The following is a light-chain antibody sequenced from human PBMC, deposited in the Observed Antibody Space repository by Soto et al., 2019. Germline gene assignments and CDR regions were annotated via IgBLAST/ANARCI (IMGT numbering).Light chain of an antibody. CDR2: EVN. Sequence: QAVVTQPASVSGAPGQSITISCTGTSSDVGKYTFVSWYGQHPGKAPKLIIFEVNKRPSGVSNRFSGSKSGNTASLTISGLQAEDEANYYCCLYGGSNNYVVFGGGTQLTVL. CDR1: SSDVGKYTF. CDR3: CLYGGSNNYVV. J-gene: IGLJ2*01. V-gene: IGLV2-23*02.